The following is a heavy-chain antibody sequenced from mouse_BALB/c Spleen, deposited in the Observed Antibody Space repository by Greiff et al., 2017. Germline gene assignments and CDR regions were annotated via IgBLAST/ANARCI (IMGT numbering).Heavy chain of an antibody. CDR1: GFTFSSFG. CDR3: ARRRSYYYGSSYDYAMDY. CDR2: ISSGSSTI. Sequence: EVQGVESGGGLVQPGGSRKLSCAASGFTFSSFGMHWVRQAPEKGLEWVAYISSGSSTIYYADTVKGRFTISRDNPKNTLFLQMTSLRSEDTAMYYCARRRSYYYGSSYDYAMDYWGQGTSVTVSS. J-gene: IGHJ4*01. V-gene: IGHV5-17*02. D-gene: IGHD1-1*01.